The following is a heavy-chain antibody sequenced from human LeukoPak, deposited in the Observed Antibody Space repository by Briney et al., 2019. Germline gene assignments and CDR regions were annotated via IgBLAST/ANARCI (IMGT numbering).Heavy chain of an antibody. V-gene: IGHV4-61*02. CDR1: GDSISSGASY. CDR3: AVGGSGSYYNEWHYFDY. CDR2: IYTSGST. D-gene: IGHD3-10*01. J-gene: IGHJ4*02. Sequence: SQTLSLTCTVSGDSISSGASYWSWIRQPAGKGLEWLGRIYTSGSTIYNPSLKSRVTMSVHTSKNQFSLNLTSVTAADMAVYYCAVGGSGSYYNEWHYFDYWGQGTLVTVSS.